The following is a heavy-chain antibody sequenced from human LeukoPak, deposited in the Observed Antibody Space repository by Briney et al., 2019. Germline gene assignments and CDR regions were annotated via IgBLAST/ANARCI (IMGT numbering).Heavy chain of an antibody. J-gene: IGHJ4*02. CDR1: GFTFSSYE. CDR3: ARDEVGGSYAY. Sequence: GGSLRLSCAASGFTFSSYEMNWVRQAPGKGLEWVSYISSSGSTIYYADSVKGRFTISRDNAKNSLYLEMNSLRAEDTAVYYCARDEVGGSYAYWGQGTLVTVSS. D-gene: IGHD1-26*01. CDR2: ISSSGSTI. V-gene: IGHV3-48*03.